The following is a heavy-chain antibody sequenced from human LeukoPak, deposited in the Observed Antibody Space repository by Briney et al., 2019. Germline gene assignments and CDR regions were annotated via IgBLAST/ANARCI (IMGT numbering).Heavy chain of an antibody. V-gene: IGHV3-23*01. J-gene: IGHJ3*02. CDR3: AKHLLVGGTRGAYAFDI. D-gene: IGHD1-26*01. CDR2: ISGTTTNT. Sequence: QSGGSLRLSCAASGFTFSNYAMSWVRQAPGKGLQWVSLISGTTTNTYYADSVKGRFTISRDNSKNTLDLQMNRLRAEDTAGYYCAKHLLVGGTRGAYAFDIWGRGTMVTVSS. CDR1: GFTFSNYA.